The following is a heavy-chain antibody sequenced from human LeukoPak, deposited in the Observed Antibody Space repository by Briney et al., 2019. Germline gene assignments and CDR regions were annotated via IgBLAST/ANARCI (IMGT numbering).Heavy chain of an antibody. V-gene: IGHV1-2*02. CDR1: GYTFTSYG. Sequence: ASVKVSCKASGYTFTSYGISWVRQAPGQGLEWMGWINPNSGGTNYAQKFQGRVTMTRDTSISTAYMELSRLRSDDTAVYYCARVFYSSGWYDLDYWGQGTLVTVSS. CDR2: INPNSGGT. CDR3: ARVFYSSGWYDLDY. D-gene: IGHD6-19*01. J-gene: IGHJ4*02.